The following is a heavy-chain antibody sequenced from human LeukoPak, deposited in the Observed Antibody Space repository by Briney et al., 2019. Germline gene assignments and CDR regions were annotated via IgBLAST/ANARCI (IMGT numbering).Heavy chain of an antibody. D-gene: IGHD1-26*01. Sequence: ASVKVSCKATGYTFTAYYMHWVRQAPGQGLGWMGLINPSGSDTVYAQKFQGRVTMTRDMSTSTDYMELSSLRFDDTAVYYCAGDNSVGDTAWWFDPWGQGTLVTVSS. CDR3: AGDNSVGDTAWWFDP. CDR1: GYTFTAYY. CDR2: INPSGSDT. J-gene: IGHJ5*02. V-gene: IGHV1-46*01.